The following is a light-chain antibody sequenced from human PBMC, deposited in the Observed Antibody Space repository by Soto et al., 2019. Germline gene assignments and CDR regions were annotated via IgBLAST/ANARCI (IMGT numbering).Light chain of an antibody. V-gene: IGKV1-5*01. CDR2: DAS. J-gene: IGKJ1*01. CDR3: QQYNSYRT. Sequence: DIQMTQSPSTLSASVGDRVTITCRARQSISIWLAWYQQKPGKAPKLLIYDASILESGVPSRFSGSGSGAEFTLTIRSLQPDEFATYYCQQYNSYRTFGQGTKVEIK. CDR1: QSISIW.